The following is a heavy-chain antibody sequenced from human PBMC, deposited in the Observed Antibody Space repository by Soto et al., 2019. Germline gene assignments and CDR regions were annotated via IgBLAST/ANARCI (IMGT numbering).Heavy chain of an antibody. V-gene: IGHV5-51*01. Sequence: LKISCKGSGYSFTSYWIGWVRQMPGKGLEWMGIIYPGDSDTRYSPSFQGQVTISADKSISTAYLQWSSLKASDTAMYYSARPYGDLGYGMDDWGQGTTVTVSS. D-gene: IGHD4-17*01. CDR1: GYSFTSYW. CDR2: IYPGDSDT. CDR3: ARPYGDLGYGMDD. J-gene: IGHJ6*02.